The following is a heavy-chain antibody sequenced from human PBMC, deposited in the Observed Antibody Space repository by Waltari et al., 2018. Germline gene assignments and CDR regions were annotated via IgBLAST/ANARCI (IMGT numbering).Heavy chain of an antibody. Sequence: QVQLQESGPGLVKPSETLSLTCAVSGYSISSGYYWGWIRQPPGKGLEWIGSIYHSGSTYYNPSLKSRVTISVDTSKNQCSLKLSSVTAADTAVYYCASSRTRVEWLGDAFDIWGQGTMVTVSS. CDR2: IYHSGST. J-gene: IGHJ3*02. CDR3: ASSRTRVEWLGDAFDI. V-gene: IGHV4-38-2*01. D-gene: IGHD3-3*01. CDR1: GYSISSGYY.